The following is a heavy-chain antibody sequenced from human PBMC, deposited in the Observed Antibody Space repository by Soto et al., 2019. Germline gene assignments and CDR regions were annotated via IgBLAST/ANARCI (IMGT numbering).Heavy chain of an antibody. V-gene: IGHV3-30-3*01. D-gene: IGHD2-2*01. CDR1: EFTFSSYA. J-gene: IGHJ6*01. CDR2: ISYDGSNK. Sequence: PGWSLRLSCAASEFTFSSYAMHWVRHAPGNGLEWVAIISYDGSNKYYSDSVKGRFTISRDNSKNTLSLQMNGLRDEDTAVYFCARDRIVVEQAARHGMDVWGAGTTVTVS. CDR3: ARDRIVVEQAARHGMDV.